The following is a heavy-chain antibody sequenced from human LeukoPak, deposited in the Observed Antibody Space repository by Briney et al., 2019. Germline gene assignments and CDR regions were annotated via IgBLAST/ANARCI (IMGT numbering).Heavy chain of an antibody. CDR1: GGTFSSYA. Sequence: SVKGSCKASGGTFSSYAISGVRQAPGEGLEWMGGIIPIFGTANYAQKFQGRVTITTDESTSTAYMELNSLRSEDTAVYYCARGGYSYGYGADYWGQGTLVTVSS. D-gene: IGHD5-18*01. J-gene: IGHJ4*02. V-gene: IGHV1-69*05. CDR2: IIPIFGTA. CDR3: ARGGYSYGYGADY.